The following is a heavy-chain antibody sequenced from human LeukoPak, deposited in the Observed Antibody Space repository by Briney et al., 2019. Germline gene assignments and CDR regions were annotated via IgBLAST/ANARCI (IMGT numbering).Heavy chain of an antibody. CDR3: ARGRGITIFGVEPTSDYYYYYMDV. V-gene: IGHV3-21*01. Sequence: PGGSLRLSCAASGFTFSSYSMNWVRQAPGKGLEWVSSISSSSSYIYYADSVKGRFTISRDNAKNSLYLQMNSLRAEDTAVYYCARGRGITIFGVEPTSDYYYYYMDVWGKGTTVTVSS. CDR2: ISSSSSYI. CDR1: GFTFSSYS. D-gene: IGHD3-3*01. J-gene: IGHJ6*03.